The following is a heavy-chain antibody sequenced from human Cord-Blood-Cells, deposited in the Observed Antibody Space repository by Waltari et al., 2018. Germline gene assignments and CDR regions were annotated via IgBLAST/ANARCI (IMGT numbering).Heavy chain of an antibody. CDR3: ARELGYCSSTSCYYFDY. D-gene: IGHD2-2*01. CDR1: GGTFSSYA. Sequence: QVQLVQSGAEVKKPRSSVKVSCKASGGTFSSYAISWVRQAPGKGLEWMGRIIPILGIANYAQKFQGRVTITADKSTSTAYMELSSLRSEDTAVYYCARELGYCSSTSCYYFDYWGQGTLVTVSS. J-gene: IGHJ4*02. V-gene: IGHV1-69*09. CDR2: IIPILGIA.